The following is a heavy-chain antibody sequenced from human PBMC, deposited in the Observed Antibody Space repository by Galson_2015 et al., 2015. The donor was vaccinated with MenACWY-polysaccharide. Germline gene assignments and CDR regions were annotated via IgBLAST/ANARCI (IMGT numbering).Heavy chain of an antibody. CDR1: GLSLSTYGMR. CDR3: ARMQGGYSSNWLDP. CDR2: VDWDDAK. V-gene: IGHV2-70*04. Sequence: LALVKPTQTLTLTCTFSGLSLSTYGMRVSWIRQPPGKALEWLARVDWDDAKFYSTSLKTRLTISKDTSRNQVVLTMTNMDPVDTATYFCARMQGGYSSNWLDPWGQGTLVSVSS. J-gene: IGHJ5*02. D-gene: IGHD5-12*01.